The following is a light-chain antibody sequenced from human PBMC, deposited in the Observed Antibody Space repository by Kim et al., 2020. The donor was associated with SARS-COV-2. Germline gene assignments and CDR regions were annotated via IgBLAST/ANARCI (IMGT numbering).Light chain of an antibody. J-gene: IGKJ2*03. Sequence: SASVGDRVTITCRASQSISSWLALYQQKPGKAPKLLIYKASSLARGVPSRFSGCGSGTEFTLTISSLQPDDFATYYCQHYNRYPYSFGQGTKLEI. CDR2: KAS. CDR3: QHYNRYPYS. CDR1: QSISSW. V-gene: IGKV1-5*03.